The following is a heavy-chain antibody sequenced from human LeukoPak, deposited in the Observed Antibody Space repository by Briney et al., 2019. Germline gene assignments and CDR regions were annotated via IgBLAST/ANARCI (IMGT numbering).Heavy chain of an antibody. J-gene: IGHJ4*02. CDR3: ARQHDTGSYYRRAIDY. V-gene: IGHV5-51*01. Sequence: GESLKISCEASGYSFTTYWIGWVRQMPGKGLEWMGIIYPGDSDTRYSPSFQGQVTISADKSITTAYLQWSSLKASDTAMYYCARQHDTGSYYRRAIDYWGQGTLVTVSS. CDR2: IYPGDSDT. D-gene: IGHD3-10*01. CDR1: GYSFTTYW.